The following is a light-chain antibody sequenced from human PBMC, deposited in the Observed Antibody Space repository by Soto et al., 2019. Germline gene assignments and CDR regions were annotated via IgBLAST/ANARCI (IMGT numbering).Light chain of an antibody. V-gene: IGKV1-39*01. CDR3: QQSYSTLSIT. CDR1: ENIARH. CDR2: AAS. Sequence: DIQMTQSPSFLSASVGDRITITCRASENIARHLNWYQQKPGKAPNLLIYAASNLQNGVPLRFRGGGSGTDFTLTISNLQPEDFATYYCQQSYSTLSITFGQGTRLEIK. J-gene: IGKJ5*01.